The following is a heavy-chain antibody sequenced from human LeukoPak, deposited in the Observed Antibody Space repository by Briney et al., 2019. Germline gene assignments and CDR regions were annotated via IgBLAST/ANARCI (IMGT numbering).Heavy chain of an antibody. V-gene: IGHV3-48*04. D-gene: IGHD3-10*01. Sequence: GGSLRLSCAASGFTFSSYGMSWVRQAPGKGLEWVSYISSSGSTIYYADSVKGRFTISRDNAKNSLYLQMNSLRAEDTAVYYCARVIGESVYYYYYYMDVWGKGTTVTISS. J-gene: IGHJ6*03. CDR2: ISSSGSTI. CDR1: GFTFSSYG. CDR3: ARVIGESVYYYYYYMDV.